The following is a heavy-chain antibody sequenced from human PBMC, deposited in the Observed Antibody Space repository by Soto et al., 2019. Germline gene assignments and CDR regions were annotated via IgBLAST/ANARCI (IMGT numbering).Heavy chain of an antibody. CDR3: ARIPPPPQYSSSFYYYYGMDV. D-gene: IGHD6-13*01. CDR1: GFSLSTSGMC. Sequence: SGPTLVKPTQTLTLTCTFSGFSLSTSGMCVSWIRQPPGKALEWLALIDWDDDKYYSTSLKTRLTISKDTSKNQVVLTMTNMDPVDTATYYCARIPPPPQYSSSFYYYYGMDVWGQGTTVTVSS. CDR2: IDWDDDK. V-gene: IGHV2-70*01. J-gene: IGHJ6*02.